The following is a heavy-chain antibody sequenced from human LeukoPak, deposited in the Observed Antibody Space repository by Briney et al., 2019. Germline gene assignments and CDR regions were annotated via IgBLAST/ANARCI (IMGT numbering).Heavy chain of an antibody. CDR3: ARGRNDFWSGYSYYMDV. V-gene: IGHV1-8*01. Sequence: GASVRVSCKASRYTFTSYDINWVRQATGQGLEWMGWMNPNSGNTGYAQKFQGRVTMTRNTSISTAYMELSSLRSEDTAVYYCARGRNDFWSGYSYYMDVWGKGTTVTVSS. J-gene: IGHJ6*03. CDR2: MNPNSGNT. CDR1: RYTFTSYD. D-gene: IGHD3-3*01.